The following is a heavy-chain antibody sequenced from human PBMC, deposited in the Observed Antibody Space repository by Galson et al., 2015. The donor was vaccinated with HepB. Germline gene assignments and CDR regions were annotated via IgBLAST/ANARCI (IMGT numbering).Heavy chain of an antibody. Sequence: PALVKPPQTLTLTCTFSGFSLSTSGMRVSWIRQPPGKALEWLARIDWDDDKFYSTSLKTRLTISKDTSKNQVVLTMTNMDPVDTATYYCARTPPATDAFDIWGQGTMVTVSS. J-gene: IGHJ3*02. CDR1: GFSLSTSGMR. V-gene: IGHV2-70*04. CDR2: IDWDDDK. CDR3: ARTPPATDAFDI.